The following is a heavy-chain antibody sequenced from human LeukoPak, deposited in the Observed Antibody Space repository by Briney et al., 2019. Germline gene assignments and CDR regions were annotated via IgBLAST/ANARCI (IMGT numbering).Heavy chain of an antibody. J-gene: IGHJ4*02. CDR2: INPNSGGT. D-gene: IGHD5-24*01. CDR1: GYTFTGYY. V-gene: IGHV1-2*02. CDR3: AGVEMATSTDYDY. Sequence: GASVKVSCKASGYTFTGYYMHWVRQAPGQGLEWMGWINPNSGGTNYAQKFQGRVTMTRDTSISTAYMELSRLRSDDTAVYYCAGVEMATSTDYDYWGQGTLATVSS.